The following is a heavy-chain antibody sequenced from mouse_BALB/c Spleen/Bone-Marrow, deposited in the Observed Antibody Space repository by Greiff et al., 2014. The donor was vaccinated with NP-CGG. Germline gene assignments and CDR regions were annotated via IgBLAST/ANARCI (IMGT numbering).Heavy chain of an antibody. D-gene: IGHD2-1*01. CDR1: GFTFTDYY. V-gene: IGHV7-3*02. J-gene: IGHJ1*01. CDR2: IRNKANGYTT. CDR3: ARDKNYGSYWYFDV. Sequence: EVKLVESGGGLVQPGGSLRLSCATSGFTFTDYYVSWVRQPPGKALEWLGFIRNKANGYTTEYGASVKGRFTISRDNSQSILYLQMNTLRAEDSATYYCARDKNYGSYWYFDVWGAGTTVTVSS.